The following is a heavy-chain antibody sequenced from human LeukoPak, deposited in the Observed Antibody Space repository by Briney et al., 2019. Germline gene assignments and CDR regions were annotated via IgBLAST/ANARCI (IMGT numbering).Heavy chain of an antibody. D-gene: IGHD2-2*01. CDR1: GGSISSSSYY. CDR3: ASAHCSSTSCYEYNSYYYYYGMDV. CDR2: IYYSGST. Sequence: SETLPLTCTVSGGSISSSSYYWGWIRQPPGKGLEWIGSIYYSGSTYYNPSLKSRVTISVDTSKNQFSLKLSSVTAADTAVYYCASAHCSSTSCYEYNSYYYYYGMDVWGQGTTVTVSS. V-gene: IGHV4-39*01. J-gene: IGHJ6*02.